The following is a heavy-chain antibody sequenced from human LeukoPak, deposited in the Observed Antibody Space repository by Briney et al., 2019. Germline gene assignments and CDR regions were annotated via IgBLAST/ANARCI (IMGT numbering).Heavy chain of an antibody. CDR2: ISGSGGST. J-gene: IGHJ4*02. V-gene: IGHV3-23*01. Sequence: HPGGSLRLSCAASRFTFSSYAMSWVRQAPGKGLEWVSAISGSGGSTYYADSVKGRFTISRDNSKNTLYLQMNSLRAEDTAVYYCAKIFFSRVWELPRVDDYWGQGTLVTVSS. CDR1: RFTFSSYA. D-gene: IGHD1-26*01. CDR3: AKIFFSRVWELPRVDDY.